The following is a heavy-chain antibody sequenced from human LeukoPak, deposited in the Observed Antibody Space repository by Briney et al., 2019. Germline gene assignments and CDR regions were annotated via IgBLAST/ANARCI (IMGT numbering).Heavy chain of an antibody. CDR3: ARGRGVVVPAALLFWDYYYGMDV. Sequence: GASVKVSCKASGYTFTSYDINWVRQATGQGLEWMGWMNPNSGNTGYAQKFQGRVTMTRNTSISTAYMELSSLRSEDTAVYYCARGRGVVVPAALLFWDYYYGMDVWGQGTTVTVS. V-gene: IGHV1-8*01. CDR2: MNPNSGNT. J-gene: IGHJ6*02. CDR1: GYTFTSYD. D-gene: IGHD2-2*01.